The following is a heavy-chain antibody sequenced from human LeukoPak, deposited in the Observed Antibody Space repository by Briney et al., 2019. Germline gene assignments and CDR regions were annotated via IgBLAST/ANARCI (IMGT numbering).Heavy chain of an antibody. D-gene: IGHD6-13*01. V-gene: IGHV1-69*06. Sequence: GASVKVSCKASGGTFSSYAISWVRQAPGQGLEWMGGIIPIFGTANYAQKFQGRVTITADKSTSTAYMELSSLRSEDTAVYYCARVAAAGTLRGYYYYYYYMDVWGKGTTVTVSS. CDR1: GGTFSSYA. CDR3: ARVAAAGTLRGYYYYYYYMDV. J-gene: IGHJ6*03. CDR2: IIPIFGTA.